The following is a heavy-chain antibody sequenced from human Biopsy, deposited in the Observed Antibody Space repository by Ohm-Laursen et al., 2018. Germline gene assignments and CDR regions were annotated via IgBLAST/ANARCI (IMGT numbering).Heavy chain of an antibody. V-gene: IGHV4-34*08. D-gene: IGHD2-15*01. Sequence: GTLSLTCAVFGKTFSDYQWSWIRQPPGKGLEWIGQINQAGTTNYNPSLKSRVSISADASKYEFSLRLTSVTAAYTAVYLCGNEVHGRDYWGLGAQVTVSS. CDR3: GNEVHGRDY. J-gene: IGHJ4*02. CDR1: GKTFSDYQ. CDR2: INQAGTT.